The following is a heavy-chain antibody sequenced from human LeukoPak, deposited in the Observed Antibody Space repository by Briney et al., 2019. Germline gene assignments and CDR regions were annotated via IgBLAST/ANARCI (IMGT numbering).Heavy chain of an antibody. V-gene: IGHV3-23*01. CDR2: ISGSGETT. CDR1: GFTFSSYE. Sequence: GGSLRLSCAASGFTFSSYEMNWVRQAPGKGLEWVSVISGSGETTFYADSVRGRFTISRDNSKSTLYLQMTSLRAEDTGVYYCAKKIDSGSYLLDYWGQGTLVTISS. J-gene: IGHJ4*02. D-gene: IGHD3-10*01. CDR3: AKKIDSGSYLLDY.